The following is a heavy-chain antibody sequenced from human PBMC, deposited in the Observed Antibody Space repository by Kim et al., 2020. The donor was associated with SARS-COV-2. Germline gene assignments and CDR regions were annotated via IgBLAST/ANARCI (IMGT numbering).Heavy chain of an antibody. Sequence: ASVKVSCKASGYTFSDYFLHWVRQAPGQGLEWMAVINPTGDGTNYAQMWRGRVTVTRDSSASTVYMDLRGLTSDDTATYYRAREPPLTWRFDRWGQGTLV. D-gene: IGHD3-22*01. CDR3: AREPPLTWRFDR. J-gene: IGHJ4*02. CDR1: GYTFSDYF. V-gene: IGHV1-46*04. CDR2: INPTGDGT.